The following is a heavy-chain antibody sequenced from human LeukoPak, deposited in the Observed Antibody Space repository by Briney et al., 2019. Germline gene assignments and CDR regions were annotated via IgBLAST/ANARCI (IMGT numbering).Heavy chain of an antibody. V-gene: IGHV4-34*01. J-gene: IGHJ4*02. CDR1: GGSFSGYY. CDR2: INHSGST. D-gene: IGHD6-13*01. CDR3: ARRGRAAAVY. Sequence: SETLSLTCAVYGGSFSGYYWSWIRQPPGKGLEWIGEINHSGSTNYNPSLKSRVAISVDTSKNQFSLKLSSVTAADTAVYYCARRGRAAAVYWGQGTLVTVSS.